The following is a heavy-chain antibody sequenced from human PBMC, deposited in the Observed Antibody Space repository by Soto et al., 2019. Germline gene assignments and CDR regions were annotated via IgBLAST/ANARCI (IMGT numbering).Heavy chain of an antibody. CDR3: ATWHEREHAYDV. Sequence: VQLVESGGCLIQPGESLRLSCAAFGLTISGKKYVAWVRQAPGKGMEWVSGLYDVDGSFYADSVRGRFTTSSDSSKTTLYRHMNDLRPDDTAVYYCATWHEREHAYDVWGQGTTFTVSS. CDR1: GLTISGKKY. CDR2: LYDVDGS. D-gene: IGHD1-1*01. J-gene: IGHJ3*01. V-gene: IGHV3-53*01.